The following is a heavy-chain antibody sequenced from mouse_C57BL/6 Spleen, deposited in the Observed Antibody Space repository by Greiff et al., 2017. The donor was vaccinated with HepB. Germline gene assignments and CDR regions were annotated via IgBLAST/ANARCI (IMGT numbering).Heavy chain of an antibody. V-gene: IGHV1-22*01. CDR3: ARGEYYAMDY. CDR2: INPNNGGT. J-gene: IGHJ4*01. CDR1: GYTFTDYN. Sequence: VQLKESGPELVKPGASVKMSCKASGYTFTDYNMHWVKQSHGKSLEWIGYINPNNGGTSYNQKFKGKATLTVNKSSSTAYMELRSLTSEDSAVYYCARGEYYAMDYWGQGTSVTVSS.